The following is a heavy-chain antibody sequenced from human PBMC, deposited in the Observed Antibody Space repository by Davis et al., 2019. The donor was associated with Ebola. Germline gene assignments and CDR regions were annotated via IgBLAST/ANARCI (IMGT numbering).Heavy chain of an antibody. V-gene: IGHV3-53*01. CDR1: GVTISSDY. CDR2: IYRGGAT. Sequence: GGSLRLSCAASGVTISSDYMSWVRQAPGKGLEWVSVIYRGGATYYADSVKGRFTISRDDFKNTLYLQINSLRPEDTAVYYCVRDIWLGADFWGQGTLVTVSS. J-gene: IGHJ4*02. D-gene: IGHD6-19*01. CDR3: VRDIWLGADF.